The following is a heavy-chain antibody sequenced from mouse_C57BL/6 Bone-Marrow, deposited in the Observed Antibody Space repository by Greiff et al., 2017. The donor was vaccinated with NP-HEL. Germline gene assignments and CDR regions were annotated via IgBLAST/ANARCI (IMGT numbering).Heavy chain of an antibody. J-gene: IGHJ1*03. D-gene: IGHD2-1*01. CDR1: GYTFTSYW. CDR2: IDPSDSYT. Sequence: QVQLQQPGAELVKPGASVKLSCKASGYTFTSYWMQWVKQRPGQGLEWIGEIDPSDSYTNYNQKFKGKATLTVDTSSSTAYMQLSSLTSEDSAVYYCARECFYGKRNFDVWGTGTTVTVSS. V-gene: IGHV1-50*01. CDR3: ARECFYGKRNFDV.